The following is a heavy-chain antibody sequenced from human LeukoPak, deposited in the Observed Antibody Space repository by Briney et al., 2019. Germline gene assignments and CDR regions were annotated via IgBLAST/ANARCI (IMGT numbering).Heavy chain of an antibody. V-gene: IGHV3-23*01. CDR2: IPSGGGT. J-gene: IGHJ4*02. CDR3: VRDRDWAFDY. D-gene: IGHD2-21*02. Sequence: GGTLRLSCAASGFTFSTYGMSWVRQAPGKGLQWVSTIPSGGGTYYADSVKGRFTFSRDNSKNTVYLQMNSLRPEDTAVYYCVRDRDWAFDYWGQGSLVTVSS. CDR1: GFTFSTYG.